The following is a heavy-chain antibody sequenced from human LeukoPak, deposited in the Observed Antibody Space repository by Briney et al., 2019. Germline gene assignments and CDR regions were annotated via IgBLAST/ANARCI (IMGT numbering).Heavy chain of an antibody. Sequence: GESLKISCKGSGYIFTSFWIGWVRQMPGKGLEWMGIIYPGDSDTRYSPAFQGQVTISVDKSISTAYLQWSSLKASDTAMYYCARSVSGVYFSYWGQGTLVTVSS. CDR2: IYPGDSDT. J-gene: IGHJ4*02. D-gene: IGHD7-27*01. CDR3: ARSVSGVYFSY. V-gene: IGHV5-51*01. CDR1: GYIFTSFW.